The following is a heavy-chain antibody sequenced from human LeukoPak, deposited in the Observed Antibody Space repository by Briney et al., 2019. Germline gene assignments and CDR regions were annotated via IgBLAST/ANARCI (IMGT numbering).Heavy chain of an antibody. Sequence: TGGSLRLSCAASGFTVSNNYMSWVRQAPGKGPEWGSVIYSGGSTYYADSVKGRFTIFRHNSKNTLYLQLNSLRAEDPAVYYCARGSSRGWYYFDYWGQGTLVTVSS. CDR1: GFTVSNNY. CDR3: ARGSSRGWYYFDY. V-gene: IGHV3-53*04. CDR2: IYSGGST. D-gene: IGHD6-19*01. J-gene: IGHJ4*02.